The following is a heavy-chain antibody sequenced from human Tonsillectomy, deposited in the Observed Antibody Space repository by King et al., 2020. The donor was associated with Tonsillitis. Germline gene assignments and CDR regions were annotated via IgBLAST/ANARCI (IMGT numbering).Heavy chain of an antibody. V-gene: IGHV3-30-3*01. CDR2: ISYNGNNK. CDR3: ARDPYSSGWSDPKAYFDY. CDR1: GFTFYSYA. Sequence: VQLVESGGGVVQPGRSLRLSCAASGFTFYSYAIHWVRQAPGKGLEWVAVISYNGNNKYYADSVKGRFTISRDNSKNTLYLQMNSLRAADTAVYYCARDPYSSGWSDPKAYFDYWGQGTLVTVSS. D-gene: IGHD6-19*01. J-gene: IGHJ4*02.